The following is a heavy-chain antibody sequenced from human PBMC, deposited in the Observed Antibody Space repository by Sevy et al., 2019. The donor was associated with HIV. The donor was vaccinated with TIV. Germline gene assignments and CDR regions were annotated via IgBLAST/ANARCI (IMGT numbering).Heavy chain of an antibody. J-gene: IGHJ4*02. CDR3: ARFVGDYFDF. Sequence: GGSLRLSCEASGFIFSDSYMSWIRQAPGKGLEWISYISTRGSTIYYADSVKGRFTISRDNANNSLSLHLYSLRAEDTAIYYCARFVGDYFDFWGRGTLVTVSS. V-gene: IGHV3-11*01. CDR1: GFIFSDSY. D-gene: IGHD4-17*01. CDR2: ISTRGSTI.